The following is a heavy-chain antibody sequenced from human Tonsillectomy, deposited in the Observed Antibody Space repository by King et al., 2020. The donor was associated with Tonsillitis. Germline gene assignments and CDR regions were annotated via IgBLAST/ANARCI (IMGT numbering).Heavy chain of an antibody. Sequence: VQLVESGGGVVQPGRSLRLSCAASGFTLSIYVMHWVRQAPGKGLEWVAVISYEGSNKYYADSVKGRFTISRDKSKNTLYLQMNSLRAEDTAVYYCAREDLEGYPDAFDIWGQGTMVTVSS. D-gene: IGHD1-1*01. V-gene: IGHV3-33*05. CDR1: GFTLSIYV. J-gene: IGHJ3*02. CDR2: ISYEGSNK. CDR3: AREDLEGYPDAFDI.